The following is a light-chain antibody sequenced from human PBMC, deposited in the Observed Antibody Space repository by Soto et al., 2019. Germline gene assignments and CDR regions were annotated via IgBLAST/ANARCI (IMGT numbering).Light chain of an antibody. V-gene: IGLV2-11*01. CDR3: CSYAGSYSLA. Sequence: QSALTQPRSVSGSPGQSVTISCTGTNSDVGGFNYVSWYQQHPGKAPRLIIYDVTKRPSGVPDRFSGSKSGNTASLTISGLQAEDEADYHCCSYAGSYSLAFGGGTQLTVL. J-gene: IGLJ7*01. CDR2: DVT. CDR1: NSDVGGFNY.